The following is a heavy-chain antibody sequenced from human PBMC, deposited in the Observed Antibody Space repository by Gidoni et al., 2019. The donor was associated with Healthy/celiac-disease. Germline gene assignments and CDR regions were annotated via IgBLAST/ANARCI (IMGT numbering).Heavy chain of an antibody. Sequence: QVQLVQSGAEVKKPGASVKVSCKASGGTFSSYAISWVRQAPGQGLEWMGVIIPIFGTANYAQKFQGRVTITADESTSTAYMGLSSLRSEDTAVYYCARDPSRRVRGGGGMDVWGQGTTVTVSS. CDR1: GGTFSSYA. J-gene: IGHJ6*02. CDR3: ARDPSRRVRGGGGMDV. D-gene: IGHD3-10*01. CDR2: IIPIFGTA. V-gene: IGHV1-69*01.